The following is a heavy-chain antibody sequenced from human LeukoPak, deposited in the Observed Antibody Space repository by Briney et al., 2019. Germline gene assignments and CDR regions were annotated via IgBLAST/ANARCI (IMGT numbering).Heavy chain of an antibody. J-gene: IGHJ4*02. CDR2: ISWNSGSI. D-gene: IGHD1-26*01. V-gene: IGHV3-9*01. CDR1: GLTFDDYA. CDR3: AKDKGGSYQSLDY. Sequence: GRSLRLSCAASGLTFDDYAMHWVRQAPGKGLEWVSGISWNSGSIGYADSVKGRFTISRDNAKNSLHLQMNSLRAEDTALYYCAKDKGGSYQSLDYWGQGTLVTVSS.